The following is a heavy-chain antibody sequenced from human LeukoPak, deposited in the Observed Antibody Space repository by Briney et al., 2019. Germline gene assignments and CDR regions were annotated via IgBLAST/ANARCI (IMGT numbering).Heavy chain of an antibody. CDR3: AMGGAFFNY. D-gene: IGHD1-26*01. V-gene: IGHV3-48*03. CDR1: GFTFSSYE. Sequence: GGSLRLSCAASGFTFSSYEMNWVRQAPGKGLEWVSYISSSGSTIYHADSVKGRFTISRDNAKNSLYLQMNSLRVEDTAVYYCAMGGAFFNYWGQGILVTVSS. J-gene: IGHJ4*02. CDR2: ISSSGSTI.